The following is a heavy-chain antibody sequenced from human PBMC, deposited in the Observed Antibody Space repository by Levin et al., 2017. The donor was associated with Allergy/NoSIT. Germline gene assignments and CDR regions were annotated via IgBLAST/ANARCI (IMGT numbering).Heavy chain of an antibody. V-gene: IGHV1-18*01. J-gene: IGHJ4*02. CDR1: GYTFTSYG. CDR2: ISVYNGKT. Sequence: ASVKVSCKASGYTFTSYGITWVRQTPGQGLEWMGWISVYNGKTNYAQKVQGRVTMTTDTSTSTAYMELRSLRSDDAAVYYCARGCSGGSCYLDYWGQGTLVTVSS. D-gene: IGHD2-15*01. CDR3: ARGCSGGSCYLDY.